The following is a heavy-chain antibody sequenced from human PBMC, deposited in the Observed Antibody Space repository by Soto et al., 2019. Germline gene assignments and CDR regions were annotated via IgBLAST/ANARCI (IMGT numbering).Heavy chain of an antibody. Sequence: GGSLRLSCAASGFTFSSYSMNWVRQAPGKGPEWVSSISGSSSFIYYADSVKGRFTISRDNAKNSLYLQMNSLRGEDTAIYYCASPEGRIAVAGTDYWGQGTLVTVSS. D-gene: IGHD6-19*01. CDR2: ISGSSSFI. CDR3: ASPEGRIAVAGTDY. V-gene: IGHV3-21*01. J-gene: IGHJ4*02. CDR1: GFTFSSYS.